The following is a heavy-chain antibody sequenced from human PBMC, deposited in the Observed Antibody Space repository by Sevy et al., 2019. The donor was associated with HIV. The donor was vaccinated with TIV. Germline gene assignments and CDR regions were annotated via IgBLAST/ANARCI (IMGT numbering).Heavy chain of an antibody. J-gene: IGHJ4*02. V-gene: IGHV4-34*01. CDR3: ARAARRDGYNEGYYFDY. D-gene: IGHD5-12*01. CDR1: GGSFSSFYY. CDR2: INHSGGT. Sequence: SETLSLTCAVYGGSFSSFYYWNWIRQPPGKGLEWIGEINHSGGTNYNPSLKSRVSISVDTSKNQFSLKLTSVTAADTADYYCARAARRDGYNEGYYFDYWGQGALVTVSS.